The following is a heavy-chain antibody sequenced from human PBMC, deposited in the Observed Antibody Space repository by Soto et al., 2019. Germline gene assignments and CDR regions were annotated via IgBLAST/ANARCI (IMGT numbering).Heavy chain of an antibody. J-gene: IGHJ4*02. CDR1: GGSISSYY. V-gene: IGHV4-59*12. CDR3: ARERVGNYFDY. CDR2: IYYSGST. Sequence: SETLSLTCTVSGGSISSYYWSWIRQPPGKGLEWIGYIYYSGSTNYNPSLKSRVTISVDTSKNQFSLKLSSVTAADTAVYYCARERVGNYFDYWGQGTLVTVSS. D-gene: IGHD1-26*01.